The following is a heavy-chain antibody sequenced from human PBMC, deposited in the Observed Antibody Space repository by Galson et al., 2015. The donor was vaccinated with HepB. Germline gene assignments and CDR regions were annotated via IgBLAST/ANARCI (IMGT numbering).Heavy chain of an antibody. CDR2: ISYDGSNK. J-gene: IGHJ4*02. CDR1: GLTFSSYG. CDR3: AKDRESFVVVVAAVDY. D-gene: IGHD2-15*01. Sequence: LRLSCAASGLTFSSYGMHWVRQAPGKGLEWVAVISYDGSNKYYADSVKGRFTISRDNSKNTLYLQMNSLRAEDTAVYYCAKDRESFVVVVAAVDYWGQGTLVAVSS. V-gene: IGHV3-30*18.